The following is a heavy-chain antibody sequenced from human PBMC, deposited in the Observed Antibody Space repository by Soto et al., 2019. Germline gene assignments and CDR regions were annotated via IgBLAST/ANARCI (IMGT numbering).Heavy chain of an antibody. CDR1: GFTFSSYN. CDR3: VRDRGYYDSSGYDY. Sequence: GGSLRLSWAASGFTFSSYNMNRVRQAPGKGLEWVSFISSSSSTKYYADSVKGRFTISRDNAKNSLYLQMNSLRAEDTALYYCVRDRGYYDSSGYDYWGQGTLVTVSS. CDR2: ISSSSSTK. J-gene: IGHJ4*02. D-gene: IGHD3-22*01. V-gene: IGHV3-48*01.